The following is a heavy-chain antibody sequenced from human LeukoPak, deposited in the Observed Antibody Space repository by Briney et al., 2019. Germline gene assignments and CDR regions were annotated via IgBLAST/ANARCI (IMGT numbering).Heavy chain of an antibody. CDR1: GFTFSSYG. CDR2: ISGSGGST. V-gene: IGHV3-23*01. D-gene: IGHD5-12*01. J-gene: IGHJ3*02. Sequence: PGGSLRLSCAASGFTFSSYGMSWVRQAPGKGLEWVSAISGSGGSTYYADSVKGRFTISRDNSKNSLYLQMNSLKTEDTAVYYCARNGGYRAFDIWGQGTMVTVSS. CDR3: ARNGGYRAFDI.